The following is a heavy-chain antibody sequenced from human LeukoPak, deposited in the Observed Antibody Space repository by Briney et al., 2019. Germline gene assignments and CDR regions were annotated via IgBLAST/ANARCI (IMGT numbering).Heavy chain of an antibody. Sequence: ASVKVSCKASGYTFTSYGISWVRQAPGQGLAWMGFISGNNGDTKYAQNLQDRVTFTTDTSTSTAYMELRSLRSDDTAVYYCARGNIVVVVAATPFWFDPWGQGTLVTVSS. CDR1: GYTFTSYG. CDR3: ARGNIVVVVAATPFWFDP. J-gene: IGHJ5*02. V-gene: IGHV1-18*01. CDR2: ISGNNGDT. D-gene: IGHD2-15*01.